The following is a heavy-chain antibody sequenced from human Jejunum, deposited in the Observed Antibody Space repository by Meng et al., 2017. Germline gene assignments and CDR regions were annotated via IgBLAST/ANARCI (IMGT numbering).Heavy chain of an antibody. Sequence: QVPLQKAGPRLVKPSETLSLTCTVSSYSIKTSYWSWIRQSPGKGLEWIGYIYDRGNPNYNPSLKSRATMSKDTSKNQFSLKLTSVTAADTAVYYCATKTPGGSIAALDSWGHGTLVTVSS. J-gene: IGHJ5*01. V-gene: IGHV4-59*12. D-gene: IGHD6-6*01. CDR2: IYDRGNP. CDR1: SYSIKTSY. CDR3: ATKTPGGSIAALDS.